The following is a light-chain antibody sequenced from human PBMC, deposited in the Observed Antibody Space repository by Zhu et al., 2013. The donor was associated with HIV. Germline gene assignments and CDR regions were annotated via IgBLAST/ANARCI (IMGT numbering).Light chain of an antibody. J-gene: IGLJ3*02. V-gene: IGLV1-40*01. CDR1: SSNIGAGYD. Sequence: QSVLTQPPSVSGAPGQRVTISCTGSSSNIGAGYDVHWYQQLPGTAPKLLIYGNNNRPSGVPDRFSGSKSGTSASLAITGLQAEDEADLYCQSYDSSLSAWVFGGGTKVTVL. CDR3: QSYDSSLSAWV. CDR2: GNN.